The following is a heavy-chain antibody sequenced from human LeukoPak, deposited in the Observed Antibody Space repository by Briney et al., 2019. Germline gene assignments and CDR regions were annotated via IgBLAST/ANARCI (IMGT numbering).Heavy chain of an antibody. CDR3: ASGDIVVVPAAGKSYYYYYGMDV. D-gene: IGHD2-2*01. Sequence: PSETLSLTCTVSGGSVSSGSYYWSWIRQPPGKGPEWIGYIYYSGSTNYNTSLKSRVTISVDTSKNQFSLKLSSVTAADTAVYYCASGDIVVVPAAGKSYYYYYGMDVWGQGTTVTVSS. CDR2: IYYSGST. V-gene: IGHV4-61*01. CDR1: GGSVSSGSYY. J-gene: IGHJ6*02.